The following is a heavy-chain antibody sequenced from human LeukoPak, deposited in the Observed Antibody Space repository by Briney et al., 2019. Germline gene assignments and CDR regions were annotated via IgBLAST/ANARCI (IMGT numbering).Heavy chain of an antibody. Sequence: SVKVSCKASGFTFTSSAVQWVGQARGQRLEWIGWIVVGSGNTNYAQKFQERVTITRDMSTSTAYMELSSLRSEDTAVYYCAGRSAAAPFDYWGQGTLVTVSS. D-gene: IGHD6-25*01. CDR3: AGRSAAAPFDY. CDR1: GFTFTSSA. V-gene: IGHV1-58*01. CDR2: IVVGSGNT. J-gene: IGHJ4*02.